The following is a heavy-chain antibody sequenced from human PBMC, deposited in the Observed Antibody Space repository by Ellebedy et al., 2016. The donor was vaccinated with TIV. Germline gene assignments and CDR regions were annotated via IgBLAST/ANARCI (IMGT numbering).Heavy chain of an antibody. D-gene: IGHD3-9*01. CDR1: GFNFSGYA. CDR3: AKGAPYYKILSGRSPYYFDS. J-gene: IGHJ4*02. CDR2: VSRTGDST. V-gene: IGHV3-23*01. Sequence: GESLKISCAASGFNFSGYAMSWVRQAPGTGLEWISGVSRTGDSTNYAHSVKGRFTISRDNSKNTLSLHMNSLRADDTAVYYCAKGAPYYKILSGRSPYYFDSWGQGALVTVSS.